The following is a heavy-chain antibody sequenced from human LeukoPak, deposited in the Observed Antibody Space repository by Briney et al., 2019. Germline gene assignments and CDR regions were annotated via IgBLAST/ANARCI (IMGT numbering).Heavy chain of an antibody. V-gene: IGHV3-30*02. CDR3: ATTDSSGYYLIRGFDY. J-gene: IGHJ4*02. D-gene: IGHD3-22*01. CDR1: GFIFSRYG. Sequence: GGSLRLSCGASGFIFSRYGMHWVRQAPGKGLEWVASIRNDESSKYYADSVTGRFSTSRDNSKNTLSLQMNTLRAEDTAVYYCATTDSSGYYLIRGFDYWGQGTLVTVSP. CDR2: IRNDESSK.